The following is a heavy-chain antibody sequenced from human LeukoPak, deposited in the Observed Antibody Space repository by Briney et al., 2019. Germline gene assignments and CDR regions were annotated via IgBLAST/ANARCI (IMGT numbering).Heavy chain of an antibody. CDR1: GRFPSAYY. J-gene: IGHJ4*02. D-gene: IGHD1-7*01. CDR3: ARGQLGLKE. CDR2: INHSGGT. V-gene: IGHV4-34*01. Sequence: PSETLSLTCVVNGRFPSAYYGSWLRQPPGEGVGWSGEINHSGGTDYTPSLKSRVTISVDTSKSQFSLKLTSLTAADTAFYYCARGQLGLKEWGQGTLVTVSS.